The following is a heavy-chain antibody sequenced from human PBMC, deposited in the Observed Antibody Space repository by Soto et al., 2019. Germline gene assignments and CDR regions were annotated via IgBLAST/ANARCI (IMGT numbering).Heavy chain of an antibody. D-gene: IGHD1-26*01. Sequence: QVQLQESGPGLVEPSQTLSLVCSVSGDPLSYGGYYWSWVRQSPGKALEWIGFVSHTGATYYHPSLARRVKMALDMSKNEFSLKLTSVTAADPATYYWAREGHSSWEWLDPWGQGILVTVSS. CDR3: AREGHSSWEWLDP. CDR2: VSHTGAT. J-gene: IGHJ5*02. V-gene: IGHV4-31*03. CDR1: GDPLSYGGYY.